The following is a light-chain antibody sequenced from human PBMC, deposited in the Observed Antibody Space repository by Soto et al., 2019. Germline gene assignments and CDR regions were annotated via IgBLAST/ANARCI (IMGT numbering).Light chain of an antibody. CDR2: GAS. J-gene: IGKJ1*01. CDR3: QQYGSSPGK. V-gene: IGKV3-20*01. Sequence: IVLTQSPGTLSLTPGERATLSCRASQSVSSSYFAWYQQKPGQAPRLLIYGASSRATGIPDRFSGSGSGTDVTLTISRLEPEDFAVYYCQQYGSSPGKFGQGTKVEIK. CDR1: QSVSSSY.